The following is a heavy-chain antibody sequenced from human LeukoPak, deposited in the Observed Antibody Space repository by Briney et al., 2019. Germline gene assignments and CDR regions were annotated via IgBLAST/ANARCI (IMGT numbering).Heavy chain of an antibody. J-gene: IGHJ4*02. Sequence: SETLSLTCAVYGGSFSGYYWSWIRQPPGKGLEWIGEINHSGSTNYNPSLKSRVTISVDTSKNQFSLKVSSVTAADTAIYFCARGTPMPERFLEWLPRSLYYFGYWGQGTLVTVSS. V-gene: IGHV4-34*01. CDR2: INHSGST. CDR3: ARGTPMPERFLEWLPRSLYYFGY. D-gene: IGHD3-3*01. CDR1: GGSFSGYY.